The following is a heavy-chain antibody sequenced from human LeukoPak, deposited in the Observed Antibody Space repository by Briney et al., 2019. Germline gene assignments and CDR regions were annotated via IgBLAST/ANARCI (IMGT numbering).Heavy chain of an antibody. Sequence: SETLSLTCTVSGGSISSGDYYWSWIRQPPGKGPEWIGYIYYSGSTYYNPSLKSRVTISVDTSKNQFSLKLSSVTAADTAVYYCARMNIVVVPAATFDYWGQGTLVTVSS. D-gene: IGHD2-2*01. CDR1: GGSISSGDYY. V-gene: IGHV4-30-4*01. CDR3: ARMNIVVVPAATFDY. J-gene: IGHJ4*02. CDR2: IYYSGST.